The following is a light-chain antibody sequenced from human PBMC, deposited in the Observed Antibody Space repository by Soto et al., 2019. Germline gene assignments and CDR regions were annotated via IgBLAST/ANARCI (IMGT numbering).Light chain of an antibody. CDR1: HGVSGW. J-gene: IGKJ3*01. Sequence: IQMTQSPSSVSASVGDTVTLSCQTSHGVSGWLAWYQQKPGKAPTLLIYTVSNLQSGVPSRFSGSGSGTVFSLPTPTPQPEFFATYFCQQGKTFPFSFAPGTKG. CDR2: TVS. CDR3: QQGKTFPFS. V-gene: IGKV1-12*01.